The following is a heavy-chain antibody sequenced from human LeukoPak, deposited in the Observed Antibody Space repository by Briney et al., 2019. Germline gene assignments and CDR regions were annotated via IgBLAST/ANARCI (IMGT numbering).Heavy chain of an antibody. D-gene: IGHD3-10*01. CDR2: INPSSGST. CDR1: GYTFTTYY. J-gene: IGHJ4*02. CDR3: ARAEDYYGSGSYYFDY. Sequence: GASVKVSFKASGYTFTTYYMHWVRQAPGQGPEWMGIINPSSGSTNYAQKFQGRVTMTRDTSTSTVYVELRSLRSEDTAVYYCARAEDYYGSGSYYFDYWGQGTLVTVSS. V-gene: IGHV1-46*01.